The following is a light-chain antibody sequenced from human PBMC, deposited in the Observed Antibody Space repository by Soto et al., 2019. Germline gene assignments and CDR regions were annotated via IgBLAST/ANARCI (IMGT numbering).Light chain of an antibody. V-gene: IGKV1-8*01. CDR2: AAS. CDR1: QGISSY. CDR3: QQLTSYPLT. J-gene: IGKJ5*01. Sequence: AIRKTHGASSVSESTGDRVTITWLSCQGISSYFVWYQQKPGKAPPLLIYAASTLQSGVPSRFSGSGSGTEFTLTISSLQPEDFATYYCQQLTSYPLTFGQGTRLEIK.